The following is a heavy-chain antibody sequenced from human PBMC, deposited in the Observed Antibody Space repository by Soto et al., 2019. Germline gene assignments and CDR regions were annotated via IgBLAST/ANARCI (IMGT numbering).Heavy chain of an antibody. D-gene: IGHD5-12*01. J-gene: IGHJ4*02. CDR2: IYYSGST. CDR3: ARGVVEYSGYDLGYYFDY. V-gene: IGHV4-59*01. Sequence: SETLSLTCTVSGGSISSYYWSWIRQPPGKGLEWIGYIYYSGSTNYNPSLKSRVTISVDTSKNQFSLKLSSVTAADTAVYYCARGVVEYSGYDLGYYFDYWGQGTLVPVSS. CDR1: GGSISSYY.